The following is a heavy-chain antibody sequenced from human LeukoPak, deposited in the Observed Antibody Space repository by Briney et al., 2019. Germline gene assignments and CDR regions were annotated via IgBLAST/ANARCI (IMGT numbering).Heavy chain of an antibody. CDR3: TTYCSSTSCYPDY. CDR1: GFTFSSYW. Sequence: GGSLRLSCAASGFTFSSYWMSWVRQAPGKGLEWVGRIKSKTDGGTTDYAAPVKGRFTISRDDSKNTLYLQMDSLKTEDTAVYYCTTYCSSTSCYPDYWGQGTLVTVSS. D-gene: IGHD2-2*01. V-gene: IGHV3-15*01. J-gene: IGHJ4*02. CDR2: IKSKTDGGTT.